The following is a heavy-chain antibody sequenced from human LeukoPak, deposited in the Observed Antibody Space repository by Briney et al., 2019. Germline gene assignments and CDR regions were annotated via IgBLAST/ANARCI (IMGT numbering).Heavy chain of an antibody. CDR1: GGSFSGYY. Sequence: TSETLSLTCAVYGGSFSGYYWSWIRQPPGKGLEWIGEINHSGSTNYNPSLKSRVTISVDTSKNQFSLKLSSVTAADTAVYYCARGPRTMTTGFDYWGQGTLVTVSS. CDR3: ARGPRTMTTGFDY. D-gene: IGHD4-17*01. CDR2: INHSGST. V-gene: IGHV4-34*01. J-gene: IGHJ4*02.